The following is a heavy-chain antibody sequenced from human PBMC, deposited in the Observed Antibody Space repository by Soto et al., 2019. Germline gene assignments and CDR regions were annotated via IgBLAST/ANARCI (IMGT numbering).Heavy chain of an antibody. CDR3: ASTRIAVAGTRLSDY. CDR1: GFIFSSYS. D-gene: IGHD6-19*01. Sequence: GSLRLSCAASGFIFSSYSINWVRQAPGKGLEWVSYISSSSSTIYYADSVKGRFTISRDNAKNSLYLQMNSLRDEDTAVYYCASTRIAVAGTRLSDYWGQGTLVTVSS. CDR2: ISSSSSTI. J-gene: IGHJ4*02. V-gene: IGHV3-48*02.